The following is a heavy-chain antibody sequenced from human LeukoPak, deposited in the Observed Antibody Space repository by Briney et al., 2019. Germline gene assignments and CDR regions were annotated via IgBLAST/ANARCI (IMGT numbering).Heavy chain of an antibody. Sequence: ASVKVSCKASGYTFTGYYMHWVRQAPGQGLEWMGWINPNSGGTNYAQKFQGWVTMTRDTSISTAYMELSRLRSDDTAVYYCARDPGTRGTAMGPYYGMDVWGQGTTVTVSS. D-gene: IGHD5-18*01. J-gene: IGHJ6*02. CDR3: ARDPGTRGTAMGPYYGMDV. CDR2: INPNSGGT. V-gene: IGHV1-2*04. CDR1: GYTFTGYY.